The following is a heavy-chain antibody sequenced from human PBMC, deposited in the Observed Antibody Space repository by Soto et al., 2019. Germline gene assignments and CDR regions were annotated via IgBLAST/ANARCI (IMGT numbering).Heavy chain of an antibody. J-gene: IGHJ4*02. CDR2: ISGSGGST. CDR1: GFTFSSYA. CDR3: ATRQGPYFDY. Sequence: GWSLRLSCAASGFTFSSYAMSLVSQAPGKGLEWVSSISGSGGSTYYADSVKGRFTISRDNSKNTLYLQMNSLRAKDTAVYYCATRQGPYFDYWRQGNLVTVSP. V-gene: IGHV3-23*01.